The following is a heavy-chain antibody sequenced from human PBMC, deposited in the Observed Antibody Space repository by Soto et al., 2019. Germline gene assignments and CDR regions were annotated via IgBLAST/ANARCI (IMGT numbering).Heavy chain of an antibody. CDR3: ARGTYYYDSSGYYYYDAFDI. CDR2: IYHSGST. D-gene: IGHD3-22*01. Sequence: SETLSLTCAVSGGSISSGGYSWSWIRQPPGKGLEWIGYIYHSGSTYYNPSLKSRVTISVDRSKNQFSLKLSSVTAADTAVYYCARGTYYYDSSGYYYYDAFDIRGQGTMVTVS. J-gene: IGHJ3*02. CDR1: GGSISSGGYS. V-gene: IGHV4-30-2*01.